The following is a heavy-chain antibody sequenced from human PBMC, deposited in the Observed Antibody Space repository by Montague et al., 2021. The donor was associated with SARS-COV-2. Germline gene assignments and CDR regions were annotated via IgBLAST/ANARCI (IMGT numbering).Heavy chain of an antibody. J-gene: IGHJ4*02. Sequence: SETLSLTCTVSDGSIRSYYWNWMRQTPGKGLEGIGYMHDSGTANYNPSLMSRVTLMVDASRNQFSLELSSVTAADTAMYYCTRLPRGSGTWGYFDYWAQGTLVTVSS. CDR2: MHDSGTA. V-gene: IGHV4-59*08. CDR3: TRLPRGSGTWGYFDY. D-gene: IGHD3-10*01. CDR1: DGSIRSYY.